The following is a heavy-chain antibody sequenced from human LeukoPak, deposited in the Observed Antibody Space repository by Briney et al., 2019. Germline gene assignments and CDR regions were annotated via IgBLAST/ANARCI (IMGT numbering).Heavy chain of an antibody. D-gene: IGHD3-9*01. CDR2: ITGSGGTS. V-gene: IGHV3-23*01. J-gene: IGHJ4*02. CDR3: AKWGDYDGLTGYDSDC. Sequence: PGASLRLSCAASGFIFRNYAVSWVRQAPGKGLEWVSAITGSGGTSWYADSVKGHFTISRDNSKNTLYLQMNSLGADDTAVYYCAKWGDYDGLTGYDSDCWGQGTLVTVSS. CDR1: GFIFRNYA.